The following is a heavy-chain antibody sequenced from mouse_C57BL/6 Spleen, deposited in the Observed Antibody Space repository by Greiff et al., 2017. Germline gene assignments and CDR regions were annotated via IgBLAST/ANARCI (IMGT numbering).Heavy chain of an antibody. V-gene: IGHV1-18*01. CDR3: ARWETAQAAWFAY. D-gene: IGHD3-2*02. J-gene: IGHJ3*01. CDR2: INPNNGGT. CDR1: GYTFTDYN. Sequence: VQLQQSGPELVKPGASVKIPCKASGYTFTDYNMDWVKQSHGKSLEWIGDINPNNGGTIYNQKFKGKATLTVDKSSSTAYMELRSLTSEDTAVYYCARWETAQAAWFAYWGQGTLVTVSA.